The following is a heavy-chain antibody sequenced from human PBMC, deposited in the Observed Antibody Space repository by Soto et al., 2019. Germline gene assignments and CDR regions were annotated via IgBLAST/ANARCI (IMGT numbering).Heavy chain of an antibody. D-gene: IGHD3-10*01. CDR1: GYTFTGYY. CDR3: ARDISGPTDLTYYFDY. V-gene: IGHV1-2*04. J-gene: IGHJ4*02. CDR2: INPNSGGT. Sequence: GASVKVSCKASGYTFTGYYMHWVRQAPGQGLEWMGWINPNSGGTNYAQKFQGWVTMTRDTSISTAYMELSSLRSEDTAVYYCARDISGPTDLTYYFDYWGQGTLVTVSS.